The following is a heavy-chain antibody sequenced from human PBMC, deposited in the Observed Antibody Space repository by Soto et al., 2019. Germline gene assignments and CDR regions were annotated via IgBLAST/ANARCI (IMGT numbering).Heavy chain of an antibody. J-gene: IGHJ6*02. Sequence: SETLSLTCTVSGGSISSGDYYWSWIRQPPGKGLEWIGYIYYSGSTYYNPSLKSRVTISVDTSKNQFSLKLSSVTAADTAVYYCARDTTGYCSSTSCYGAYYYGMDVWGQGTTVTVSS. CDR2: IYYSGST. V-gene: IGHV4-30-4*01. D-gene: IGHD2-2*01. CDR1: GGSISSGDYY. CDR3: ARDTTGYCSSTSCYGAYYYGMDV.